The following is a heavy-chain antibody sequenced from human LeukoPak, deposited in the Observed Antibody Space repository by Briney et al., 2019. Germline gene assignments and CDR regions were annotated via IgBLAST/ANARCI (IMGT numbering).Heavy chain of an antibody. V-gene: IGHV3-48*03. Sequence: GGSLRLSCAASGFTFSSYEMNWVRQAPGKGLEWVSYISSSGSTIYYADSVKGRFTISRDNAKNSLYLQMNSLRAEDTAVYYCARDKGAIYDSMKWFDPWGQGTLVTVSS. CDR3: ARDKGAIYDSMKWFDP. J-gene: IGHJ5*02. CDR2: ISSSGSTI. CDR1: GFTFSSYE. D-gene: IGHD3-22*01.